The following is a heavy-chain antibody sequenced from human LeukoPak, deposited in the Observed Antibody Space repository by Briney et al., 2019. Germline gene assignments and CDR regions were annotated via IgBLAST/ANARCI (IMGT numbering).Heavy chain of an antibody. CDR2: TIPILGIA. D-gene: IGHD3-22*01. CDR3: ASDNTYYYDSSGPPQY. V-gene: IGHV1-69*04. CDR1: GGTFSSYA. Sequence: SVKVSCKASGGTFSSYAISWVRQAPGQGLEWMGRTIPILGIANYAQKFQGRVTMTRDTSTSTVYMELSSLRSEDTAVYYCASDNTYYYDSSGPPQYWGQGTLVTVSS. J-gene: IGHJ4*02.